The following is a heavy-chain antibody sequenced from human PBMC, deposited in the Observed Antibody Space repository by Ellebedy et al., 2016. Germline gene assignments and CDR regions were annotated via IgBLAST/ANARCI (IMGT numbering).Heavy chain of an antibody. J-gene: IGHJ4*02. V-gene: IGHV3-11*01. D-gene: IGHD2-21*01. CDR1: GFTFSDYY. CDR2: ISSSGSTI. Sequence: GGSLRLXCAASGFTFSDYYMSWIRQAPGKGLEWVSYISSSGSTIYYADSVEGRFTISRDNAKNSLYLQMNSLRAEDTALYYCAKDGCPPGGDCPRYFDYWGQGTLVTVSS. CDR3: AKDGCPPGGDCPRYFDY.